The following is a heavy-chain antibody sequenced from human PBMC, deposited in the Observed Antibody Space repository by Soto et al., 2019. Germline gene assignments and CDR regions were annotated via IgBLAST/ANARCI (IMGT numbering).Heavy chain of an antibody. D-gene: IGHD5-12*01. CDR2: IYHSGST. J-gene: IGHJ3*02. CDR3: ARGQDSGYSGYDYLRTAFDI. Sequence: PSETLSLTCAVSGGSISSGGYSWSWIRQPPGKGLEWIGYIYHSGSTYYNPSLKSRVTISVDRSKNQFSLKLSSVTAADTAVYYCARGQDSGYSGYDYLRTAFDIWGQGTMVTVSS. V-gene: IGHV4-30-2*01. CDR1: GGSISSGGYS.